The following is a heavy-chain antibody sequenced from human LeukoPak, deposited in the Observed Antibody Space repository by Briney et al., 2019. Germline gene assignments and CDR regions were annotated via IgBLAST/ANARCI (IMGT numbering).Heavy chain of an antibody. Sequence: PSGTLSLTCAVSSGSISSSNWWSWVRQPPGKGLEWIGEIYHSGSTNYNPSLKSRVTISVDKSKNQFSLKLSSVTAADTAVYYCARYCSGGSCYSGFDYWGQGTLVTVSS. D-gene: IGHD2-15*01. CDR1: SGSISSSNW. CDR2: IYHSGST. CDR3: ARYCSGGSCYSGFDY. J-gene: IGHJ4*02. V-gene: IGHV4-4*02.